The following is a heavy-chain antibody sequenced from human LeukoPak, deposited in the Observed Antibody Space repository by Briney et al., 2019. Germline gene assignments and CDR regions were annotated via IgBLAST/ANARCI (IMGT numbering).Heavy chain of an antibody. D-gene: IGHD4-17*01. CDR3: ARVEDGDYVFDY. J-gene: IGHJ4*02. CDR2: IYHSGST. CDR1: GYSISSGYY. V-gene: IGHV4-38-2*01. Sequence: SETLSLTCAVSGYSISSGYYSGWIRQPPGKGLEWIGSIYHSGSTYYNPSLKSRVTIPVDTSKNQFSLKLSSVTAADTAVYYCARVEDGDYVFDYWGQGTLVTVSS.